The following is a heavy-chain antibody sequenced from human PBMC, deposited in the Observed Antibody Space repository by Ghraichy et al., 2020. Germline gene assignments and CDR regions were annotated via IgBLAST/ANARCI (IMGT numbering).Heavy chain of an antibody. Sequence: GGSLRLSCAASGFTFSSYAMHWVRQAPGKGLEWVAVISYDGSNKYYADSVKGRFTISRDNSKNTLYLQMNSLRAEDTAVYYCARAWDIVVVPAAQDDAFDIWGQGTMVTVSS. CDR1: GFTFSSYA. CDR2: ISYDGSNK. CDR3: ARAWDIVVVPAAQDDAFDI. J-gene: IGHJ3*02. D-gene: IGHD2-2*01. V-gene: IGHV3-30*04.